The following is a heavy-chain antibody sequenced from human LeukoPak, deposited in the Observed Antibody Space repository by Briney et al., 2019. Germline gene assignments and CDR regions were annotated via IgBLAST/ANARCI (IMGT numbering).Heavy chain of an antibody. CDR2: INPSGGST. CDR3: ARSFGASRQYTSSWYYYYMDV. J-gene: IGHJ6*03. Sequence: GASVKVSCKASGYTFTTYYIHWVRQAPGQGLGWMGIINPSGGSTSYAQKFQGRVTMTRDMSTSTPYMELSSLRSEDTAAYYCARSFGASRQYTSSWYYYYMDVWGKGTTVTVSS. CDR1: GYTFTTYY. D-gene: IGHD6-13*01. V-gene: IGHV1-46*01.